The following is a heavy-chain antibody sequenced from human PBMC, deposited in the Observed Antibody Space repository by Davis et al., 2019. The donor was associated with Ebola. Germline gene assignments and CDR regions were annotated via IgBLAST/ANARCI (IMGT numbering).Heavy chain of an antibody. D-gene: IGHD6-6*01. CDR2: ISYDGSNK. Sequence: GGSLRLSCAASGFTFSSYGMHWVRQAPGKGLEWVAVISYDGSNKYYADSVKGRFTISRDNPKNTLYLQMNSLRAEDTAVYYCAKDPAYGAARPRGHNWFDPWGQGTLVTVSS. CDR1: GFTFSSYG. V-gene: IGHV3-30*18. J-gene: IGHJ5*02. CDR3: AKDPAYGAARPRGHNWFDP.